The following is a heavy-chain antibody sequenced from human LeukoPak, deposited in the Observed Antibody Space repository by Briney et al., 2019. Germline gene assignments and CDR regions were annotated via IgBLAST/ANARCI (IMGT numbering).Heavy chain of an antibody. CDR1: GGSINIYY. D-gene: IGHD6-13*01. V-gene: IGHV4-4*07. CDR3: ARVYYSSSYDYWYFDL. CDR2: IYTSGST. Sequence: SETLSLTCTVSGGSINIYYWSWIRQPAGKGLEWIGRIYTSGSTNYNPSLKTRVTMSVDTSKNQFSLKLSSVPAADTAVYYCARVYYSSSYDYWYFDLWGRGTLVTVPS. J-gene: IGHJ2*01.